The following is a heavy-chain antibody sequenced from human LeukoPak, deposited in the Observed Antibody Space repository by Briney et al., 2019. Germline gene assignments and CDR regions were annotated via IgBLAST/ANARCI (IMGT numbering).Heavy chain of an antibody. Sequence: SETLSLTCAVYGGSFSGYYWSWIRQPPGKGLEWIGEINHSGSTNYNPSLKSRVTISVDTSKSQFSLKLSSVTAADTAVYYCARGRYSGSYYYYYGMDVWGQGTTVTVSS. V-gene: IGHV4-34*01. J-gene: IGHJ6*02. CDR1: GGSFSGYY. CDR2: INHSGST. D-gene: IGHD1-26*01. CDR3: ARGRYSGSYYYYYGMDV.